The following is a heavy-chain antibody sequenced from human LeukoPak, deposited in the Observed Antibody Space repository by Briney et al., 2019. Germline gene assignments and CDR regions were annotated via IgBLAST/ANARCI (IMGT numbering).Heavy chain of an antibody. D-gene: IGHD1-26*01. CDR2: ISDSGGST. CDR3: AKDPIFSGSYGVFDY. CDR1: GFPFSSFA. J-gene: IGHJ4*02. V-gene: IGHV3-23*01. Sequence: GGSLILSCAASGFPFSSFAMSWVRQAPGKGLEWVSAISDSGGSTYYADSAEGRFTISRDNSKNTLYLQMNSLRAGDTAVYYCAKDPIFSGSYGVFDYWGRGTLVTVSS.